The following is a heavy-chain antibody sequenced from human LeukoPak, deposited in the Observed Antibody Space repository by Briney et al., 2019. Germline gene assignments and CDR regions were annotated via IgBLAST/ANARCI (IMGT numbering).Heavy chain of an antibody. CDR1: GFTFSSYG. CDR2: IWYDGSNK. CDR3: ASYSGYDASFDY. Sequence: GGSLRLSCAASGFTFSSYGMHWVRQAPGKGLEWVAVIWYDGSNKYYADSVKGRFTISRDNSKNTLYLQMNSLRAEDTAVYYCASYSGYDASFDYWGQGTLVTVSS. J-gene: IGHJ4*02. D-gene: IGHD5-12*01. V-gene: IGHV3-33*01.